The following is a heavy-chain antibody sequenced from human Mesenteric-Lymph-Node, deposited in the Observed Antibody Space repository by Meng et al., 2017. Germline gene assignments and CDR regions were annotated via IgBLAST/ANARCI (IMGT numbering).Heavy chain of an antibody. V-gene: IGHV1-46*03. Sequence: QVQLVQSGAEVKKPGAPVKVSGKASGYTFTNYYMHWVRQAPGQGLEWMGIINPSGGSTSYAQTFQGRVTMTRDTSTSTVYMELSSLRSEDTAVYYCAREDSYYYYGMDVWGQGTTVTVSS. CDR3: AREDSYYYYGMDV. CDR1: GYTFTNYY. CDR2: INPSGGST. J-gene: IGHJ6*02.